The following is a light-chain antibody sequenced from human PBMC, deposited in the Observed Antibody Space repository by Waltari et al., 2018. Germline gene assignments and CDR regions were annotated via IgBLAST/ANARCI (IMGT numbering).Light chain of an antibody. CDR2: AAS. Sequence: DIQMPQSPASLSASVGDRVTITCRASHSISSYLNWYQQSPGKAPRLLIYAASILQSWVPSRFSGSGSGTDFTLIISSLQPEDFATYYCQQSYSTPWTFGQGTNVEIK. J-gene: IGKJ1*01. V-gene: IGKV1-39*01. CDR3: QQSYSTPWT. CDR1: HSISSY.